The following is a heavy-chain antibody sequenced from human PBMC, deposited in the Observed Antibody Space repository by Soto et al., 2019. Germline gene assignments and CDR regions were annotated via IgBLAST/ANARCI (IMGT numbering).Heavy chain of an antibody. D-gene: IGHD2-15*01. V-gene: IGHV3-30*18. CDR2: ISYDGSNK. CDR3: AKDDIAGSLDY. Sequence: GGSLRLSCAASGFTLSSYGMHWVRQAPGKGLEWVAVISYDGSNKYYADSVKGRFTISRDNSKNTLYLQMNSLRAEDTAVYYCAKDDIAGSLDYWGQGTLVTVSS. CDR1: GFTLSSYG. J-gene: IGHJ4*02.